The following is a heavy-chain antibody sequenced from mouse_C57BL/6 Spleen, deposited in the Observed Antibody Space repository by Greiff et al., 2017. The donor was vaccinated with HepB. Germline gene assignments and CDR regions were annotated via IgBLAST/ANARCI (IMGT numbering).Heavy chain of an antibody. J-gene: IGHJ4*01. Sequence: QVQLQQSGPELVKPGASVKISCKASGYAFSSSWMNWVKQRPGKGLEWIGRIYPGDGDTNYNGKFKGKATLTADKSSSTAYMQLSSLTSEDSAVYFCARDYYSNRYAMDYWGQGTSVTVSA. V-gene: IGHV1-82*01. D-gene: IGHD2-5*01. CDR3: ARDYYSNRYAMDY. CDR2: IYPGDGDT. CDR1: GYAFSSSW.